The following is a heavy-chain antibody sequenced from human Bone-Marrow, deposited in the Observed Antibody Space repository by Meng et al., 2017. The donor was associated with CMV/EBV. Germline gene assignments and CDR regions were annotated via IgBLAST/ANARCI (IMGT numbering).Heavy chain of an antibody. CDR2: ISSSSSYI. Sequence: GESLKISCAASGFTFSSYSMNWVRQAPGKGLEWVSSISSSSSYIYYADSVKGRFTISRDNAKNSLYLQMNSLRAEDTAVYYCAREGPLLRYGMDVWGHGTTVPV. V-gene: IGHV3-21*01. CDR3: AREGPLLRYGMDV. CDR1: GFTFSSYS. J-gene: IGHJ6*02.